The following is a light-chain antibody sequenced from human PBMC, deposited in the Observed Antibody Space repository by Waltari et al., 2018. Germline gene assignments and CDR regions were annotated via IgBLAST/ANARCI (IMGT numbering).Light chain of an antibody. CDR3: QTGGHGTWV. CDR1: SGSSSNV. J-gene: IGLJ3*02. Sequence: LALAQSPSPPASLGASVTLTCTLSSGSSSNVIAWLQQQPGKGPRYMMKVNSDGSHRKGDDIPDRFSASESGTECQLTISSLQSEDEADYFCQTGGHGTWVFGGGTKLTVL. CDR2: VNSDGSH. V-gene: IGLV4-69*01.